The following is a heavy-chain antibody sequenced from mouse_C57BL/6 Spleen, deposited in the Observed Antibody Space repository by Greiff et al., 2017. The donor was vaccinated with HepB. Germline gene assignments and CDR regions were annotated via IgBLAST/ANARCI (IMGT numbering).Heavy chain of an antibody. J-gene: IGHJ1*03. CDR3: AKADYDYDGYFDV. CDR1: GYTFTSYW. CDR2: IYPGSGST. Sequence: QVQLKQPGAELVKPGASVKMSCKASGYTFTSYWITWVKQRPGQGLEWIGDIYPGSGSTNYNEKFKSKATLTVDTSSSTAYMQLSSLTSEDSAVYYCAKADYDYDGYFDVWGTGTTVTVSS. D-gene: IGHD2-4*01. V-gene: IGHV1-55*01.